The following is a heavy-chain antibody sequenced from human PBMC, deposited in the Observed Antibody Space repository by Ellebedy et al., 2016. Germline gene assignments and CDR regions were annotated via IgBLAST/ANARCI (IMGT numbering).Heavy chain of an antibody. CDR1: EFTVSSDY. Sequence: GGSLRLSCAASEFTVSSDYMSWVRQAPGKGLEWVSTIYSGGNTFYADSVKGRFTISRDNSKNTLYLQMNSLRAEDTAVYYCARTPDSSSSHWGQGTLVTVSS. V-gene: IGHV3-53*01. J-gene: IGHJ4*02. D-gene: IGHD6-6*01. CDR2: IYSGGNT. CDR3: ARTPDSSSSH.